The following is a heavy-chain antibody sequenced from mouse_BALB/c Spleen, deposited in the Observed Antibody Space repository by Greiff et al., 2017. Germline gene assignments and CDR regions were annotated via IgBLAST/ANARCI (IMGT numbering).Heavy chain of an antibody. Sequence: EVQVVESGGDLVKPGGSLKLSCAASGFTFSSYGMSWVRQTPDKRLEWVATISSGGSYTYYPDSVKGRFTISRDNAKNTLYLQMSSLKSEDTAMYYCARQGGRETGDYWGQGTTLTVSS. CDR2: ISSGGSYT. V-gene: IGHV5-6*01. D-gene: IGHD4-1*01. CDR1: GFTFSSYG. CDR3: ARQGGRETGDY. J-gene: IGHJ2*01.